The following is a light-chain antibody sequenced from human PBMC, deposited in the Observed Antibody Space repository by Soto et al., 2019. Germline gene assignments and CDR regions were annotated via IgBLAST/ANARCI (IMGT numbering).Light chain of an antibody. J-gene: IGKJ1*01. CDR3: QQYNNWLWT. CDR1: QSVSSN. CDR2: GAS. V-gene: IGKV3-15*01. Sequence: EIVMTQSPATLSVSPGERATLSCRASQSVSSNLAWYQQKPGQAPRLLIYGASTRATGIPARFSGSGSGTEFTLTISSLQSVDFAVYSCQQYNNWLWTFGQGT.